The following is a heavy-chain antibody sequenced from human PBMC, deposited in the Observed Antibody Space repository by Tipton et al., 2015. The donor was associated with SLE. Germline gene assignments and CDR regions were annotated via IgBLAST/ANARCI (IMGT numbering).Heavy chain of an antibody. Sequence: LRLSCAVYGGSFSGYYWSWIRQPPGKGLEWIGEINHSGSTNYNPSLKSRVTISVDTSKIQFSLKLSSVTAADTAVYYCARSFITMIAKVDFDYWGQGTLVTVSS. J-gene: IGHJ4*02. CDR1: GGSFSGYY. CDR2: INHSGST. V-gene: IGHV4-34*01. D-gene: IGHD3-22*01. CDR3: ARSFITMIAKVDFDY.